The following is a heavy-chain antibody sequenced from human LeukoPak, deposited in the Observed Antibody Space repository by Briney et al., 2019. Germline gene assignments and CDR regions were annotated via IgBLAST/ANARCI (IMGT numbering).Heavy chain of an antibody. J-gene: IGHJ4*02. D-gene: IGHD6-19*01. V-gene: IGHV3-23*01. CDR1: GFTFSSYA. CDR3: AKDFAVAAYFDY. CDR2: ITGSGATT. Sequence: GGSLRLSCAASGFTFSSYAMSWVRQAPGKGLEWVSGITGSGATTYYADSVKGRFTISRDNSKNTLYLQLNSMRAEDTAIYYCAKDFAVAAYFDYWGQGTLITVSS.